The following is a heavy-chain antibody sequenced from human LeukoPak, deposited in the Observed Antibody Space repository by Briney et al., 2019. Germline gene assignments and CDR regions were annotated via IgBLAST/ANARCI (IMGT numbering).Heavy chain of an antibody. CDR3: ARALLYSSSWYPFDY. CDR2: INHSGST. D-gene: IGHD6-13*01. J-gene: IGHJ4*02. V-gene: IGHV4-34*01. Sequence: ASETLSLTCAVYGGSFSGYYWSWIRQPPGKGLEWIGEINHSGSTNYNPSLKSRVTISVDTSKNQFSLKLSSVTAADTAVYYCARALLYSSSWYPFDYWGQGTLVTVSS. CDR1: GGSFSGYY.